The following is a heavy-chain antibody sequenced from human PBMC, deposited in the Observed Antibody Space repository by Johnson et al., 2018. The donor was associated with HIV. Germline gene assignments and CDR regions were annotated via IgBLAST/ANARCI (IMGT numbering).Heavy chain of an antibody. J-gene: IGHJ3*02. CDR2: ISGSGGST. CDR1: GFIFNDYA. CDR3: AKAGQMVAATSAFDI. D-gene: IGHD2-15*01. V-gene: IGHV3-23*04. Sequence: MQLVESGGGMVQPGRSLRLSCAATGFIFNDYALHWVRQAPGKGLEWVSAISGSGGSTYYADSVKGRFTISRDNSKNTLYLQMNSLRAEDTAVYYCAKAGQMVAATSAFDIWGQGTMVTVSS.